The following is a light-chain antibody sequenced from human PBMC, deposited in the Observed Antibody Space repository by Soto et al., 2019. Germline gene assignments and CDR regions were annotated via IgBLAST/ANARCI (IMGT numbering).Light chain of an antibody. CDR3: SSYTSSSNVV. J-gene: IGLJ2*01. CDR2: DVS. V-gene: IGLV2-14*01. Sequence: SALTQPASVSGSPGQSITLSCTGTSSDVGGYNYVSWYQQHPGKAPKLMIYDVSNRPSGVSNRFSGSKSGNTASLTISGLQAEDEADYYCSSYTSSSNVVFGGGTQLTVL. CDR1: SSDVGGYNY.